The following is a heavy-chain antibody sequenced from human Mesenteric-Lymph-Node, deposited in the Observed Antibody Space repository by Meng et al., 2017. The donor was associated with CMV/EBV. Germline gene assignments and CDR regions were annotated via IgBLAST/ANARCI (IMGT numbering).Heavy chain of an antibody. Sequence: CEASGLPFRDAWMGWGRQAPGKGLEWVGRIKSKTDGGTTDYAAPVKGRFTISRDDSKNTLYLQMNSLKTEDTAVYYCTTDPDDGGDYWGQGTLVTVSS. J-gene: IGHJ4*02. CDR3: TTDPDDGGDY. CDR1: GLPFRDAW. D-gene: IGHD1-1*01. CDR2: IKSKTDGGTT. V-gene: IGHV3-15*01.